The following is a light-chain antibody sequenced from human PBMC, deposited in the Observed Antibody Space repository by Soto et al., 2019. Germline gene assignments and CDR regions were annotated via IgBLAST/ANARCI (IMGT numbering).Light chain of an antibody. J-gene: IGKJ5*01. CDR2: GAS. Sequence: EIVMTQSPATLSVSPGERATLSCRASQNVRTNLAWYQQKPGQAPRLLIYGASTRATGFPPRFSGSGSGTEFTLTISSLQSEDFAVYYCQQCNNWPSTFGQGTRLEIK. V-gene: IGKV3-15*01. CDR1: QNVRTN. CDR3: QQCNNWPST.